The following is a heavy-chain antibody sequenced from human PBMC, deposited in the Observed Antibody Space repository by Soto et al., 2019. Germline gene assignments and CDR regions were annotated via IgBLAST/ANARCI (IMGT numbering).Heavy chain of an antibody. CDR2: INPTTGGT. CDR1: GYTFTGNY. J-gene: IGHJ4*02. D-gene: IGHD2-2*01. V-gene: IGHV1-2*02. Sequence: ASVNVSCKASGYTFTGNYMHWVRQAPGQGLEWMALINPTTGGTSYAQRFQGRVTVTWDTSISTAHMELSRPRSDDTAIYYCARGYCSTIGCSHFFDYWGQGTLVTVSS. CDR3: ARGYCSTIGCSHFFDY.